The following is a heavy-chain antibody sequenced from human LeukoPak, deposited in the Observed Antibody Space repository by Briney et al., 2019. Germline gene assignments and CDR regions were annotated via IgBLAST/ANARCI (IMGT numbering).Heavy chain of an antibody. D-gene: IGHD6-13*01. CDR3: ARGIAAAGGPYYYYMDV. V-gene: IGHV1-69*05. Sequence: ASVKVSCKASGGTFSSYAISWVRQAPGQGLEWIGGIIPIFGTANYAQKFQGRVTITTDESTSTAYMELSSLRSEDTAVYYCARGIAAAGGPYYYYMDVWGKGTTVTVSS. J-gene: IGHJ6*03. CDR1: GGTFSSYA. CDR2: IIPIFGTA.